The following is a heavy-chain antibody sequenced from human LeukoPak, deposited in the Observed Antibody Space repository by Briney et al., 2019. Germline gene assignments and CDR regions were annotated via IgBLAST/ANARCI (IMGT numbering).Heavy chain of an antibody. CDR3: AKNSTAAWFDP. CDR2: IYYSGST. J-gene: IGHJ5*02. D-gene: IGHD2/OR15-2a*01. Sequence: SETLSLTCAVSGYCISSGDYWAWLRQPPGKGLEWIGSIYYSGSTDYNPSLKSRVSISVDTSKNQFSLKLFSVTAADTAVYYGAKNSTAAWFDPWGQGTLVTVSS. V-gene: IGHV4-38-2*01. CDR1: GYCISSGDY.